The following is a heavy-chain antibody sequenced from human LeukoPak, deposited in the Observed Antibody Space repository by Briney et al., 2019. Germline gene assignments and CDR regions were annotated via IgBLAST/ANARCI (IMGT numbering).Heavy chain of an antibody. CDR2: IIPIFGTA. CDR3: AREPAYYYDSSGYYDY. Sequence: SVKVSCKASGGTFSSYAISWVRQAPGQGLEWMGGIIPIFGTANYAQKFQGRVTITADESTSTAYMELSSLRSEDTAVYYCAREPAYYYDSSGYYDYWGQGTLVTVSS. V-gene: IGHV1-69*01. CDR1: GGTFSSYA. J-gene: IGHJ4*02. D-gene: IGHD3-22*01.